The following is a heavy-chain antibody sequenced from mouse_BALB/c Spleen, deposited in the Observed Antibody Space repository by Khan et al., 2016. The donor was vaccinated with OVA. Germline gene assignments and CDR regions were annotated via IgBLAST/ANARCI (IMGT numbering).Heavy chain of an antibody. Sequence: VQLKESGPDLVKPGASVKISCKASGYSFTGYYIHWVKQSHGKSLEWIGRVNPNNGGTSSNQKFKGKAILTVDKSSNTAYMELRSLTSEDSAVYSCAIYHGYFDVWGAGTTVTVSS. D-gene: IGHD1-1*01. V-gene: IGHV1-26*01. CDR1: GYSFTGYY. CDR3: AIYHGYFDV. CDR2: VNPNNGGT. J-gene: IGHJ1*01.